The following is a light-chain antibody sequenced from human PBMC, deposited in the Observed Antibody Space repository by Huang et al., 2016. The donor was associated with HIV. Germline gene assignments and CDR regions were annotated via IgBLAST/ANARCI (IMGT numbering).Light chain of an antibody. Sequence: DIPMTQFPSSLSAPLGARVTFTCRASQNITRALHWYQQKPGKAPRLLVYTATTLDSGVPSRFSGGGSGSLFTLNITYLQPEDITTDYCQQSFSVPRTFGRGTKVEIK. CDR2: TAT. V-gene: IGKV1-39*01. J-gene: IGKJ4*01. CDR1: QNITRA. CDR3: QQSFSVPRT.